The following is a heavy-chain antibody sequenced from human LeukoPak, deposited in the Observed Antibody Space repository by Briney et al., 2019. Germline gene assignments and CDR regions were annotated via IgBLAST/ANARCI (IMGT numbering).Heavy chain of an antibody. CDR1: GFTFSSYG. V-gene: IGHV3-30*03. Sequence: GGSLRLSCAASGFTFSSYGMHWVRQAPGKGLEWVAVISYDGSNKYYADSVKGRFTISRDNSKNTLYLQMNSLRAEDTAVYYCVRESTSISVSGYDYWGQGTLVTVSS. J-gene: IGHJ4*02. CDR3: VRESTSISVSGYDY. D-gene: IGHD6-19*01. CDR2: ISYDGSNK.